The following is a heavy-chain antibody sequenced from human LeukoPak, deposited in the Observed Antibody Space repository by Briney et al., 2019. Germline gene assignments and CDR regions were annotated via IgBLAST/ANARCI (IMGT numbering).Heavy chain of an antibody. D-gene: IGHD6-19*01. CDR1: GFSVSSNH. CDR2: ISGSGGST. J-gene: IGHJ4*02. V-gene: IGHV3-23*01. Sequence: GGSLRLSCAASGFSVSSNHMSWVRQAPGKGLEWVSGISGSGGSTYYADSVKGRFTISRDNSKNTLYVQMNSLRAEDTAVYYCAKGRAGIDYWGQGTLVIVSS. CDR3: AKGRAGIDY.